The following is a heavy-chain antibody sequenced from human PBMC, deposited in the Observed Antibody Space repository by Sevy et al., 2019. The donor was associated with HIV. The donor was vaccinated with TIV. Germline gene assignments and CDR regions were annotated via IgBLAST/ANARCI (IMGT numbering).Heavy chain of an antibody. CDR1: GFTFSGSA. J-gene: IGHJ6*02. Sequence: GGSLRLSCAASGFTFSGSAMHWVRQASGKGLEWVGRIISKANSYATAYAASVKGRFTISRDDSKNTAYLQMNSLKTEDTAVYYCSRQRVLPWFGEFLDYYYYGMDVWGQGTTVTVSS. CDR3: SRQRVLPWFGEFLDYYYYGMDV. V-gene: IGHV3-73*01. CDR2: IISKANSYAT. D-gene: IGHD3-10*01.